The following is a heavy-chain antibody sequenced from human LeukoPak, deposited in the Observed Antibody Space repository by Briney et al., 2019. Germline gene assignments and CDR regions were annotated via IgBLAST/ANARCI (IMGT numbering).Heavy chain of an antibody. CDR2: IYYSGST. CDR1: GGSISSYY. CDR3: ARQPIVVLTFDL. Sequence: SETLSLTCTVSGGSISSYYWSWMRQPPGKGLEWIGYIYYSGSTNYNPSLKSRVTISVDTSRNQFSLNLSSVTAADTAVYYCARQPIVVLTFDLWGHGTLVTVSS. D-gene: IGHD3-22*01. V-gene: IGHV4-59*08. J-gene: IGHJ4*01.